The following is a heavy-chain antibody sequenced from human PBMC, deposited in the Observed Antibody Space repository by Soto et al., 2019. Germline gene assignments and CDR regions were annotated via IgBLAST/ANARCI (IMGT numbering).Heavy chain of an antibody. CDR2: IYYSGST. V-gene: IGHV4-31*03. CDR3: ARDTNYYGMDV. D-gene: IGHD2-2*01. CDR1: GGSISSGGYY. J-gene: IGHJ6*02. Sequence: SETLSLTCTVSGGSISSGGYYWSWIRPHPGKGLEWIGYIYYSGSTYYNPSLKSRVTISVDTSKNQFSLKLSSVTAADTAVYYCARDTNYYGMDVWGQGTTVTVSS.